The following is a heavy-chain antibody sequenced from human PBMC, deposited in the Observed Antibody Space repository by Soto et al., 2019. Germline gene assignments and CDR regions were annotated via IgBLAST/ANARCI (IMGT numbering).Heavy chain of an antibody. V-gene: IGHV1-46*03. J-gene: IGHJ6*03. Sequence: GASVKVSCKASGYTFTSYYMHWVRQAPGQGLEWMGIINPSGGSTSYAQKFQGRVTMTRDTSTSTVYMELSSLRSEDTAVYYCASNPAFGVVTPYYMDVWGKGTTVTVSS. D-gene: IGHD3-3*01. CDR3: ASNPAFGVVTPYYMDV. CDR2: INPSGGST. CDR1: GYTFTSYY.